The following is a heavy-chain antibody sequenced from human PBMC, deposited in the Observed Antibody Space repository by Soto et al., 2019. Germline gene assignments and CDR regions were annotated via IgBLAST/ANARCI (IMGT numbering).Heavy chain of an antibody. CDR3: ASMYRYCGRGTCSDY. V-gene: IGHV3-23*01. CDR2: ISVSGAST. D-gene: IGHD2-15*01. CDR1: GFTFSLYA. Sequence: EVQLLESGGGLAQPGGSLRLSCAASGFTFSLYAMSWVRQAPGKGLEWVTGISVSGASTYYADSVKGRFTISRDNSKNTLYLQMNSLRAEDTALYYCASMYRYCGRGTCSDYWGQGTLVTVSS. J-gene: IGHJ4*02.